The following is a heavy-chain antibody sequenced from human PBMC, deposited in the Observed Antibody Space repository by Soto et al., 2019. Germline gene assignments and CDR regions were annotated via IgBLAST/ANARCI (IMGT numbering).Heavy chain of an antibody. J-gene: IGHJ6*03. CDR3: AKDQGFALGYYYYYMDV. Sequence: QVQLVESGGGVVQPGRSLRLSCAASGFTFSSYGMHWVRQAPGKGLEWVAVISYDGSNKYYADSVKGRFTISGDNSKNTLYLQMNSLRAEDTAVYYCAKDQGFALGYYYYYMDVWGKGTTVTVSS. V-gene: IGHV3-30*18. CDR2: ISYDGSNK. CDR1: GFTFSSYG. D-gene: IGHD3-3*01.